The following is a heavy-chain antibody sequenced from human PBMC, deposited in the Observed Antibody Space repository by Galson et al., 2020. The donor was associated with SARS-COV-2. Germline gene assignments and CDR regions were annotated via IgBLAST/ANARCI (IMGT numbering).Heavy chain of an antibody. CDR3: VRVAESHLYYFAMDV. Sequence: GESLKISCAASGFTFGDHFMDWVRQAPGKGLEWVGRSRNKAQSYIIPYAASMRGRFTISRDDSENSVYLQMNSLKTEDTAVYYCVRVAESHLYYFAMDVWGQGTTVTVSS. V-gene: IGHV3-72*01. J-gene: IGHJ6*02. CDR1: GFTFGDHF. CDR2: SRNKAQSYII.